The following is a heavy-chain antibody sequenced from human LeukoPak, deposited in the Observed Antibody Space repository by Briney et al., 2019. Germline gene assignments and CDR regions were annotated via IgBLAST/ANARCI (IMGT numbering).Heavy chain of an antibody. CDR2: IKTRIDGGTT. CDR1: GFTFSNAW. V-gene: IGHV3-15*01. Sequence: GGSLRLSCVASGFTFSNAWMAWVRQAPGKGLEWVGSIKTRIDGGTTDYAAAVKGRLTISRDDSKSTLYLHMNSLKTEDTAVYYGITDLAVQTCWGQGTLVTVSS. D-gene: IGHD1-1*01. J-gene: IGHJ4*02. CDR3: ITDLAVQTC.